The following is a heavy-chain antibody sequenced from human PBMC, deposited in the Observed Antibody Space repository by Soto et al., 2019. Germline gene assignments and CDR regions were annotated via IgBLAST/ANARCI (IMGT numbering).Heavy chain of an antibody. J-gene: IGHJ6*02. CDR2: IYYSGST. V-gene: IGHV4-31*03. D-gene: IGHD4-17*01. Sequence: QVQLQESGPGLVKPSQTLSLSCTVSGGSISSGGNYWRWIRQHPGKGLEWIGYIYYSGSTYYNPSLKSRVTISVDTSKNQFSLKLSSVTAADTAVYYCARDSTVTTTLLDVWGQGTTVIVSS. CDR1: GGSISSGGNY. CDR3: ARDSTVTTTLLDV.